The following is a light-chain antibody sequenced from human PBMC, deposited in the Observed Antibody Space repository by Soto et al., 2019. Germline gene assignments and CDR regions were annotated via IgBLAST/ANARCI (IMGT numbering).Light chain of an antibody. CDR1: RGIKSW. J-gene: IGKJ1*01. Sequence: DIQMTHSPSSVSASVGDRVTITCRASRGIKSWLAWYEQKPGRAPKLLIYKASSLESGVPSRFSGSGSGTEFTLTISSLQPEDVATYYCQKYNSAPWTFGQGAKVDI. CDR3: QKYNSAPWT. CDR2: KAS. V-gene: IGKV1-5*03.